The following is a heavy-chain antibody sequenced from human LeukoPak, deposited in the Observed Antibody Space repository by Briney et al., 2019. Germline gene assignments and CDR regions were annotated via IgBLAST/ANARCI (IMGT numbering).Heavy chain of an antibody. Sequence: ESGPALVKPTQTLTLTCTFSGFSLSTSGMCVSWIRQPPGKALEWLARIDWDDDKYYSTSLKTRLTISKDTSKNQVVLTMTNMDPVDTATYYCARIRLGAATTNWDYFDYWGQGTLVTVSS. D-gene: IGHD1-26*01. CDR1: GFSLSTSGMC. V-gene: IGHV2-70*11. CDR3: ARIRLGAATTNWDYFDY. J-gene: IGHJ4*02. CDR2: IDWDDDK.